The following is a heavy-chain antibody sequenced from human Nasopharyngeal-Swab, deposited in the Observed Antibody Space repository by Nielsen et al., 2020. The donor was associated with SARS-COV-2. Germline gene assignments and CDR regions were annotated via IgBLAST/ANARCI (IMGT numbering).Heavy chain of an antibody. V-gene: IGHV5-51*01. Sequence: KVSCKGSGYSFTSYWIGWVRQLPGKGLEWMGIIYPGDSDNRYSPSFQGQATISADKSISTAYLQWSSLKATDTAMYYCARHVPPEYYDILPGYYDYWGQGTLVTVSS. D-gene: IGHD3-9*01. CDR3: ARHVPPEYYDILPGYYDY. CDR2: IYPGDSDN. J-gene: IGHJ4*02. CDR1: GYSFTSYW.